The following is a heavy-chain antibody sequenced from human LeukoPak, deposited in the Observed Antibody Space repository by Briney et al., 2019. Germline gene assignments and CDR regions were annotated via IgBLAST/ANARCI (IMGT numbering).Heavy chain of an antibody. J-gene: IGHJ4*02. CDR3: ARELRYFVRLGFAY. V-gene: IGHV4-61*02. Sequence: SETLSLTCTVSGGSISSGSYYWSWIRQPAGKGLEWIGRTYTSGSANYNPSLKSRVTISVDTSKNQSSLKLSSVTAADTPVYYCARELRYFVRLGFAYWGQGTLVTVSS. CDR2: TYTSGSA. CDR1: GGSISSGSYY. D-gene: IGHD3-9*01.